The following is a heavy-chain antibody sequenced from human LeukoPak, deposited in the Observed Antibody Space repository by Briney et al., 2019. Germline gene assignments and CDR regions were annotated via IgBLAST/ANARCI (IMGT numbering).Heavy chain of an antibody. CDR2: INKDGSAK. CDR1: GFNFHAFW. CDR3: ARGTAVPGFDY. D-gene: IGHD1-1*01. J-gene: IGHJ4*02. V-gene: IGHV3-7*05. Sequence: GGSLRLSCAASGFNFHAFWMNWVRQAPGKGLEWVANINKDGSAKDCVDSVKGRFTISRDNAKNSLYPEMNSLRAEDTALYYCARGTAVPGFDYWGQGTLLTVSS.